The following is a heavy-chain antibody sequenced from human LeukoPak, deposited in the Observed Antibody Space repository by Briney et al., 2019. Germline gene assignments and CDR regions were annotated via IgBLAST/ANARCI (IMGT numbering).Heavy chain of an antibody. D-gene: IGHD2-21*02. Sequence: ASVKVSCKASGYTFTGYYMHWVRQAPGQGLEWMGWINPNSGGTNYAQKFQGRVTMTRDTSISTAYMELSRLRSDDTAVYYCARVFSDDSPNWFDPWGQGTLVTVSS. CDR2: INPNSGGT. CDR3: ARVFSDDSPNWFDP. V-gene: IGHV1-2*02. CDR1: GYTFTGYY. J-gene: IGHJ5*02.